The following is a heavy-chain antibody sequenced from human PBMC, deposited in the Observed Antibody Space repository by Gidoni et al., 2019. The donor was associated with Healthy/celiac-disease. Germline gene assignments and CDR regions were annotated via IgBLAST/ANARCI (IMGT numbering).Heavy chain of an antibody. J-gene: IGHJ4*02. CDR2: IKSKTDGGTT. V-gene: IGHV3-15*01. Sequence: EVQLVESGGGLVKPGGSLRLSCAASGFTFSNAWMSWVRQAPGKGLEWVGRIKSKTDGGTTDYAAPVKGRFTISRDDSKNTLYLQMNSLKTEDTAVYYCTTDTEWLGYYYDSSGYYMADYWGQGTLVTVSS. D-gene: IGHD3-22*01. CDR1: GFTFSNAW. CDR3: TTDTEWLGYYYDSSGYYMADY.